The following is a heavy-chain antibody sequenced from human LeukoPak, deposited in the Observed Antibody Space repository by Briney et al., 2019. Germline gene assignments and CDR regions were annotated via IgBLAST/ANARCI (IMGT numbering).Heavy chain of an antibody. D-gene: IGHD6-6*01. CDR2: INPNSGGT. Sequence: GASVKVSCTASGYTFTGYYMHWVRQAPGQGLEWMGWINPNSGGTNYAQKFQGRVTMTRDTSISTAYMELSRLRSDDTAVYYCARFVAARLSAFDIWGQGTMVTVSS. V-gene: IGHV1-2*02. CDR1: GYTFTGYY. J-gene: IGHJ3*02. CDR3: ARFVAARLSAFDI.